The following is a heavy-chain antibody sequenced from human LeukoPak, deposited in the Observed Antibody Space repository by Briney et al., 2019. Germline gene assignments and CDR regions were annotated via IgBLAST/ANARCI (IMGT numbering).Heavy chain of an antibody. CDR1: GFMFSSNW. Sequence: GGSLRLSCAASGFMFSSNWMSWVRLAPGKGLEWVADIKEDGTETYYVDSVKGRFTISRDNAKNSLYLQMNSLRVEDTAVYYCAKEGRSLQTYWGQGTLVTVSS. D-gene: IGHD5-24*01. J-gene: IGHJ4*02. V-gene: IGHV3-7*03. CDR3: AKEGRSLQTY. CDR2: IKEDGTET.